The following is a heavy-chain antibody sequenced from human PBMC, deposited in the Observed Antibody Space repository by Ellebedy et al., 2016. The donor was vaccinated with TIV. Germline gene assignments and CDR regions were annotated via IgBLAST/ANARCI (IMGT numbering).Heavy chain of an antibody. Sequence: GESLKISCAASGFTFSNSDMHWVRQAPGKGLEWVSAIGTVGDTYLPDSVKGRFTISRENAKNSLYLQMNSLRAGDTAVYYCARERPNWGSDWNGWYFDLWGRGTLVTVSS. V-gene: IGHV3-13*01. CDR1: GFTFSNSD. CDR3: ARERPNWGSDWNGWYFDL. CDR2: IGTVGDT. J-gene: IGHJ2*01. D-gene: IGHD1-1*01.